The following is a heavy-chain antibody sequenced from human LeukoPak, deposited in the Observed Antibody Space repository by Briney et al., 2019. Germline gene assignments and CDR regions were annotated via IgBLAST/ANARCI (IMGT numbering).Heavy chain of an antibody. D-gene: IGHD3-9*01. CDR2: INPNNGGT. J-gene: IGHJ4*02. V-gene: IGHV1-2*02. Sequence: ASVKVSFKASGYTFTDYYMHWGRQAPGQGLEWMGWINPNNGGTNYVEKYRARVTMTRDTSISTASMELSRLRSDDTAVYYCARDLSGAVTGQFCFDYWGQGTLVTVSS. CDR1: GYTFTDYY. CDR3: ARDLSGAVTGQFCFDY.